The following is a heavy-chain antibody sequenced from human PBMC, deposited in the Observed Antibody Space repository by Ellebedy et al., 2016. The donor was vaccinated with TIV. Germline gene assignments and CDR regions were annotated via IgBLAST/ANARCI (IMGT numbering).Heavy chain of an antibody. Sequence: GGSLRLXXAASGFRFSSYAMSWVRQAPGKGLEWVSAISGSGGSTYYADSVKGRFTISRDNSKNTLYLQMNSLRAEDTAVYYCAKDYGAFDYWGQGTLVTVSS. V-gene: IGHV3-23*01. CDR3: AKDYGAFDY. D-gene: IGHD4-17*01. CDR2: ISGSGGST. CDR1: GFRFSSYA. J-gene: IGHJ4*02.